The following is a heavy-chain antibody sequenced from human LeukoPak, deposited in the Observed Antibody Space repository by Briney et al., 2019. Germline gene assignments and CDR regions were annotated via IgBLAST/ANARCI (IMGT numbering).Heavy chain of an antibody. J-gene: IGHJ6*03. Sequence: GGSLRLSCAASGFTFSSYNMNWVRQAPGKGPEWVSSITSSSYVYYADSVKGRFTISRDNAKNSLYLQMDSLRVDDTAVYYCARDPYSGSYGPYYYYMDVWGEGTTVTISS. D-gene: IGHD1-26*01. V-gene: IGHV3-21*06. CDR3: ARDPYSGSYGPYYYYMDV. CDR1: GFTFSSYN. CDR2: ITSSSYV.